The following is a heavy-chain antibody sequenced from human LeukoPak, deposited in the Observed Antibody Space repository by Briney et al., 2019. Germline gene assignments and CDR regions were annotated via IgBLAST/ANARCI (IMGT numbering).Heavy chain of an antibody. CDR3: AKDVGYYYGSGRNWFDP. CDR1: GFTFSSYA. J-gene: IGHJ5*02. V-gene: IGHV3-30*02. D-gene: IGHD3-10*01. Sequence: GGSLRLSCAASGFTFSSYAMHWVRQAPGKGLEWVAFIRYDGSNKYYADSVKGRFTISRDNSKNTLYLQMNSLRAEDTAVYYCAKDVGYYYGSGRNWFDPWGQGTLVTVSS. CDR2: IRYDGSNK.